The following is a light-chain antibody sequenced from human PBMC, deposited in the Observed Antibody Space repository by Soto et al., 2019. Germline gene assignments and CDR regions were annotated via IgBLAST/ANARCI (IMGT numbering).Light chain of an antibody. CDR1: QNIGGW. CDR3: QQHNDYAT. J-gene: IGKJ2*01. V-gene: IGKV1-5*01. CDR2: EAS. Sequence: DFQMTQSPPTLSASVGDTVTLPCRASQNIGGWLAWYQQRPGKAPKLLIYEASTLASGVPSRFTGSGSGTHFTLTIDGLQPDDAATYYCQQHNDYATFG.